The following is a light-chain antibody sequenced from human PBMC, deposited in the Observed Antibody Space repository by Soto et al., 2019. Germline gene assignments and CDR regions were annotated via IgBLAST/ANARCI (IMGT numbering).Light chain of an antibody. V-gene: IGLV6-57*04. CDR1: SGSIASNY. CDR2: EGN. J-gene: IGLJ2*01. CDR3: QSYDSSTVV. Sequence: NFMLTQPNSVSESPGKTVTISCTRSSGSIASNYVQWYQQRPGSVPTTVIYEGNQRPSGVPDRFSGSTDGSSNSASLTISGLQTEDEADYYCQSYDSSTVVFGGGTKLTVL.